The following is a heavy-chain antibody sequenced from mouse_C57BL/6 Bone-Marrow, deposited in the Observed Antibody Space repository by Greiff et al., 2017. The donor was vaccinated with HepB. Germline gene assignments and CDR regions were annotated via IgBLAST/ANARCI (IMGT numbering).Heavy chain of an antibody. CDR2: INPNHGTT. Sequence: QLQESGPELVKPGASVKISCKASGYSFTDYNMNWVKQSNGKSLEWIGVINPNHGTTSYNQKFKGKATLTVDKSSSTAYMQLNSLTSEDSAVYYCARKGNYDYAMDYWGQGTSVTVSS. CDR1: GYSFTDYN. V-gene: IGHV1-39*01. CDR3: ARKGNYDYAMDY. J-gene: IGHJ4*01. D-gene: IGHD1-1*01.